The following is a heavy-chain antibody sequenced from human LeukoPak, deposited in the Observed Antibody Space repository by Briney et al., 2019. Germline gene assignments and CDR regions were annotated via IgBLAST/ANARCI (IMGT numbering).Heavy chain of an antibody. CDR3: ARDRSDY. CDR1: GFNFNNYA. J-gene: IGHJ4*02. V-gene: IGHV3-30*04. CDR2: ITYDGSNE. Sequence: PGRSLRLSCAASGFNFNNYAMHWVRQAPGKGLEWVALITYDGSNEYYADSVKGRFTISRDDSKNTLYLQMNSLRAEDTAVYYCARDRSDYWGQGTLVTVSS.